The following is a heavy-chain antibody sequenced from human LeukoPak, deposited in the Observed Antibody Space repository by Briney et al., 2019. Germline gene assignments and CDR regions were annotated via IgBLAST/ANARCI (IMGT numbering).Heavy chain of an antibody. CDR3: TTFDYGGNSALFGD. Sequence: GGSLRLSCAASGFTFSNAWMSWVRQAPGKRLEWVGRIKSKTDGGTTDYAAPVKGRFTISRDDSKNTLYLQMNSLKTEDTAVYYCTTFDYGGNSALFGDWGQGTLVTVSS. CDR1: GFTFSNAW. J-gene: IGHJ4*02. D-gene: IGHD4-23*01. CDR2: IKSKTDGGTT. V-gene: IGHV3-15*01.